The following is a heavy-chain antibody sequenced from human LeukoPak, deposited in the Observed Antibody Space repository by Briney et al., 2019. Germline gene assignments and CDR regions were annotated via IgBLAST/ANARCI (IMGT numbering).Heavy chain of an antibody. CDR3: ARGPVTTMYNWFDP. Sequence: SETLSLTCTVSGGSISSYYWSWIRQPPGKGLEWIGYIYYSGTTNYNPSLKSRVTISVDTSKNQFSLTLNSVTAADTAVYYCARGPVTTMYNWFDPWGQGTLVTVSS. J-gene: IGHJ5*02. CDR1: GGSISSYY. V-gene: IGHV4-59*01. CDR2: IYYSGTT. D-gene: IGHD4-17*01.